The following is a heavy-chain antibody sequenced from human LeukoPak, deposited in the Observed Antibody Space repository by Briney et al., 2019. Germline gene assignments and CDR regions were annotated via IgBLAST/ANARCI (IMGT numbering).Heavy chain of an antibody. CDR3: ARAVSGRFDY. Sequence: QSSETLSLTCTVSGGSMSPYHWGWIRQPPGKGLEWTGYIYSSGSTNYNPSLNSRVTISVDTSKNQFSLRLSSVTAADTAIYYCARAVSGRFDYWGQGTLVTVSS. CDR1: GGSMSPYH. CDR2: IYSSGST. V-gene: IGHV4-59*08. J-gene: IGHJ4*02. D-gene: IGHD6-19*01.